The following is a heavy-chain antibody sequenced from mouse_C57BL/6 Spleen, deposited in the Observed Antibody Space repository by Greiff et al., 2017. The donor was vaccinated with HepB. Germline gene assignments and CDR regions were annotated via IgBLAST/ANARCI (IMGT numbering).Heavy chain of an antibody. Sequence: EVKLQESGPGLVKPSQSLSLTCSVTGYSITSGYYWNWIRQFPGNKLEWMGYISYDGSNNYNPSLKNRISITRDTSKNQFFLKLNSVTTEDTATYYCARLLRYLYFDYWGQGTTLTVSS. J-gene: IGHJ2*01. CDR2: ISYDGSN. D-gene: IGHD1-1*01. V-gene: IGHV3-6*01. CDR3: ARLLRYLYFDY. CDR1: GYSITSGYY.